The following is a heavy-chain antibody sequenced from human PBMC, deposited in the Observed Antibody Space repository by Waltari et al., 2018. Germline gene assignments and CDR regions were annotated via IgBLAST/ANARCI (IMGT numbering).Heavy chain of an antibody. CDR3: TRGARSGYENFDY. V-gene: IGHV3-30-3*01. D-gene: IGHD5-12*01. CDR2: ISYDGSNK. J-gene: IGHJ4*02. Sequence: QVQLVESGGGVVQPGRSLRLSCAASGFTSRSYAMHCVRPAPGKGLEWVAVISYDGSNKYYADSVKGRFTISRDNSKNTLYLQMNSLRAEDTAVYYCTRGARSGYENFDYWGQGTLVTVSS. CDR1: GFTSRSYA.